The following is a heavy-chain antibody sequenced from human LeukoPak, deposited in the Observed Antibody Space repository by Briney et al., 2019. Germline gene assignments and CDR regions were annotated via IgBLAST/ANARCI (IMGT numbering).Heavy chain of an antibody. V-gene: IGHV1-2*02. CDR1: GYSFTAYY. D-gene: IGHD6-13*01. Sequence: ASVKVSCKASGYSFTAYYMHWVRQAPGQGLEWMGWINPNSGGTNYAQKFQGRVTMTRDTSITTAYMEMSRLRSDDTAVYYCARGDGIAGTNWFDPWGQGTLVTVSS. CDR3: ARGDGIAGTNWFDP. J-gene: IGHJ5*02. CDR2: INPNSGGT.